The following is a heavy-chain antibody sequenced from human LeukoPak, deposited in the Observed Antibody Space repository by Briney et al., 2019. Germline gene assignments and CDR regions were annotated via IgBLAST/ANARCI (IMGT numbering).Heavy chain of an antibody. CDR1: GFTFSNYG. J-gene: IGHJ6*02. CDR3: ARDGPTYRDGLDV. D-gene: IGHD1-1*01. CDR2: IWYDGSNK. Sequence: PGGSLRLSCAASGFTFSNYGMHWVRQAPGKGLECGTVIWYDGSNKYCADSVKGCFTISRDNSKNTMYLHLNSLSAEDTAVYYCARDGPTYRDGLDVWGQGTTVTVSS. V-gene: IGHV3-33*01.